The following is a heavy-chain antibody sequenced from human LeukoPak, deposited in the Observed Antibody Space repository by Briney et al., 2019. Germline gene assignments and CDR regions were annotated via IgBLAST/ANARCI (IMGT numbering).Heavy chain of an antibody. CDR3: ASGTMTTVTYYFDY. D-gene: IGHD4-17*01. CDR1: GGSISYYY. CDR2: IYYSGST. Sequence: PSETLSLTCTVSGGSISYYYWSWIRQPPGKGLEWIGYIYYSGSTNYNPSLKSRVTISVDTSKNQFSLKLSSVTAADTAVYYCASGTMTTVTYYFDYWGQGTLVTVSS. V-gene: IGHV4-59*12. J-gene: IGHJ4*02.